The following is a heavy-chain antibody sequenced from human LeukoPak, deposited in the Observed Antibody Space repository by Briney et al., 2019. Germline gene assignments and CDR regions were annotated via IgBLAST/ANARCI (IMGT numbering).Heavy chain of an antibody. V-gene: IGHV3-11*01. CDR3: ARRGDYFDY. CDR2: ISGSGTTTI. Sequence: GGSLRLSCAASGFTFSDYYMSWIRQAPGKGLEWLSYISGSGTTTIYSADSVKGRFTISRDNAKNSLYLQMNSLRAEDTAVYYCARRGDYFDYWGQGTLVTVSS. CDR1: GFTFSDYY. J-gene: IGHJ4*02.